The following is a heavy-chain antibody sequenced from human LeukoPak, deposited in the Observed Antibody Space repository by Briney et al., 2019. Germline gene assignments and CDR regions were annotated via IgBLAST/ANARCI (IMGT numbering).Heavy chain of an antibody. V-gene: IGHV3-23*01. Sequence: GGSLRLSCAASGFSFSTYTMNWFRQAPGKGLEWVSAFSGSGSASYYSGSAKGRFTISRDNSKNTLYLQMNSLRAEDTAVYFCAKERQAGDYFTSDYWGQGTLVTVSS. CDR3: AKERQAGDYFTSDY. CDR2: FSGSGSAS. J-gene: IGHJ4*02. D-gene: IGHD4-17*01. CDR1: GFSFSTYT.